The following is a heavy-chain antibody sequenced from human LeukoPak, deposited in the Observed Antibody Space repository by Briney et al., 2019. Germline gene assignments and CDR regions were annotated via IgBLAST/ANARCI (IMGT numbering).Heavy chain of an antibody. J-gene: IGHJ3*02. Sequence: GGSLRLSCAASGFTFSSYAMYWVRQAPGKGLEYVSAISSNGGSTYYANSVKGRFTISRDNSKNTLYLQMGSLRAEDMAVYYCARGRRYCSGGSCPRLGAFDIWGQGTMVTVSS. D-gene: IGHD2-15*01. CDR2: ISSNGGST. V-gene: IGHV3-64*01. CDR3: ARGRRYCSGGSCPRLGAFDI. CDR1: GFTFSSYA.